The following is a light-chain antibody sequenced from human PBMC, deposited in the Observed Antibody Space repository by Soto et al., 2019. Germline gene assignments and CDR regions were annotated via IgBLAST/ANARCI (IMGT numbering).Light chain of an antibody. CDR1: TSNIGENT. CDR3: AAWDGSLSRHV. Sequence: QSVLTQPPSVSGTLGQGVTISCSGSTSNIGENTVGWFQQLPGTAPKVLIYVNDKRPSGVPDRFSGSKSGTSAYLAISGLQSEDEADYYCAAWDGSLSRHVFGAGTKVTVL. V-gene: IGLV1-44*01. J-gene: IGLJ1*01. CDR2: VND.